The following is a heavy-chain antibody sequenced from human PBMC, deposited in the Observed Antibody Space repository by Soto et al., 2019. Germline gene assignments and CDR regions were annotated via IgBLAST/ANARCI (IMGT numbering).Heavy chain of an antibody. CDR1: GYTFTSYG. V-gene: IGHV1-18*01. Sequence: GASVKVSCKASGYTFTSYGISWVRQAPGQGLEWMGWISAYNGNTNYAQKLQGRVTMTTDTSTSTAYMELRSLRSDDTAVYYCARVAPSGYDHRSFDSPFDYWGQGTLVTVSS. CDR3: ARVAPSGYDHRSFDSPFDY. D-gene: IGHD3-3*01. CDR2: ISAYNGNT. J-gene: IGHJ4*02.